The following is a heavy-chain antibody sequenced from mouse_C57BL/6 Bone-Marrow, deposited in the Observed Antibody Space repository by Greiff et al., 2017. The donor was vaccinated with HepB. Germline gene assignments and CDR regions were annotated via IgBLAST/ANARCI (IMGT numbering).Heavy chain of an antibody. CDR3: ARFQNYYYGSSYAMDY. CDR1: GFNIKNTY. Sequence: EVKRMESVAELVRPGASVKLSCTASGFNIKNTYMHWVKQRPEQGLEWIGRIDPANGNTKYAPKFQGKATITADTSSNTAYLQLSSLTSEDTAIYYCARFQNYYYGSSYAMDYWGQGTSVTVSS. CDR2: IDPANGNT. V-gene: IGHV14-3*01. J-gene: IGHJ4*01. D-gene: IGHD1-1*01.